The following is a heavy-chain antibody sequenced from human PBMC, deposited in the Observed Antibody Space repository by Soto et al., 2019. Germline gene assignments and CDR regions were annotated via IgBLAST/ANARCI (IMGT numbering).Heavy chain of an antibody. CDR3: ARRGSGSYYAY. V-gene: IGHV3-23*01. CDR1: GFTFSSYA. D-gene: IGHD1-26*01. J-gene: IGHJ4*02. Sequence: EVQLLESGGGLVQPGGSLRLSCAASGFTFSSYAMRWVRQAPGKGLEWVSAISGSGDSTYYADSVKGRFTTSRDNSKNPLYLQMNSVRAEDTAVYYCARRGSGSYYAYWGQGTLVTVSS. CDR2: ISGSGDST.